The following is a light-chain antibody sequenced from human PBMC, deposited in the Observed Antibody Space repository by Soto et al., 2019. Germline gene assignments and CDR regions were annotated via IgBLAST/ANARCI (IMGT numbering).Light chain of an antibody. Sequence: QSALTQPASVSGSPGQSITISCTGTSGDIGSYTYVSWYQQYPGKAPKLLISEVTNRPSGVSNRFSGSKSGNTASLTISGLHAEDEAQYYCSSYTTNSPPVVFGGGTQLTVL. V-gene: IGLV2-14*01. CDR3: SSYTTNSPPVV. CDR2: EVT. CDR1: SGDIGSYTY. J-gene: IGLJ2*01.